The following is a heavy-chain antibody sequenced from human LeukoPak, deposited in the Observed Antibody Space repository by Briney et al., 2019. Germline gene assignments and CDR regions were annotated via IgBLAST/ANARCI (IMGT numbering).Heavy chain of an antibody. Sequence: ASVKVSCKASGYTFTSYDINWVRQATGQGLEWMGWMNPNSGNTGYAQKFQGRVTITTDESTSTAYMELSSLRSEDTAVYYCASHYDSSGYYDYWGQGTLVTVSS. CDR2: MNPNSGNT. J-gene: IGHJ4*02. V-gene: IGHV1-8*01. D-gene: IGHD3-22*01. CDR3: ASHYDSSGYYDY. CDR1: GYTFTSYD.